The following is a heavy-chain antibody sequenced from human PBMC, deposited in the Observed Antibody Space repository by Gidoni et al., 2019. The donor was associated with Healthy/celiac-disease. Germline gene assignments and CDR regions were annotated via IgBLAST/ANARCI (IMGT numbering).Heavy chain of an antibody. Sequence: QVQLVQSGAEVKKPGSSVKVSCKASGGTFSSYAISWVRQDPGPGLEWMGGIIPIFGTANYAQKFQGSVTIPADESTSTAYMERSSLRSEDTAVYYCASTLYYDSSGLLRYFDYWGQGTLVTVSS. CDR3: ASTLYYDSSGLLRYFDY. D-gene: IGHD3-22*01. V-gene: IGHV1-69*01. J-gene: IGHJ4*02. CDR1: GGTFSSYA. CDR2: IIPIFGTA.